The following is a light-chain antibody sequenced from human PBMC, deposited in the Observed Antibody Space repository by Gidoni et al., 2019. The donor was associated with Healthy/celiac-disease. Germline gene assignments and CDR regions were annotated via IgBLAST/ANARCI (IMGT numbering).Light chain of an antibody. CDR1: QSVSSSY. CDR3: QQYGSSGWT. Sequence: EIVLTQSPGTLSLSPGERATLSCSASQSVSSSYLAWYQQKPGQAPRLLIYGASSRATGIPDRFSGSGSGTDFTLTISRLEPEDFAVYYCQQYGSSGWTFGQXTKVEIK. J-gene: IGKJ1*01. CDR2: GAS. V-gene: IGKV3-20*01.